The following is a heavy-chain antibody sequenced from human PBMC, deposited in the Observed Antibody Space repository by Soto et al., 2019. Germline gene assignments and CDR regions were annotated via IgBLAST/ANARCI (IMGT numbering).Heavy chain of an antibody. J-gene: IGHJ4*02. CDR1: GFSISSYW. D-gene: IGHD6-19*01. CDR2: IRKDGSEK. V-gene: IGHV3-7*03. CDR3: AGGSGWLSDY. Sequence: EVQLVESGGGLVQPGGSLRLSCAASGFSISSYWMNWVRQAPGKGLEWVAIIRKDGSEKYYVDSVKGRFTISRDNAKNSLDLQMNSPRDDDTAVYYCAGGSGWLSDYWGRGTLVTVSS.